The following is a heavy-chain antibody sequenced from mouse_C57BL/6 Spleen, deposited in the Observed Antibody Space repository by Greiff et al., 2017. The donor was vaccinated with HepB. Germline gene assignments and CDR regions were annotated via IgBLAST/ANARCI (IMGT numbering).Heavy chain of an antibody. CDR3: ARHENDYDPFDY. CDR2: FYPGSGSI. V-gene: IGHV1-62-2*01. D-gene: IGHD2-4*01. J-gene: IGHJ2*01. Sequence: VQRVESGAELVKPGASVKLSCKASGYTFTEYTIHWVKQRSGQGLEWIGWFYPGSGSIKYNEKFKDKATLTADKASSTVYMELSRLTSEDSAVYFCARHENDYDPFDYWGQGTTLTVSS. CDR1: GYTFTEYT.